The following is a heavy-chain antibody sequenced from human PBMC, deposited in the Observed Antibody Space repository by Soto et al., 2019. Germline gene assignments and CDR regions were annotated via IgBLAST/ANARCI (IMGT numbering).Heavy chain of an antibody. CDR3: SRVDPGETSPFDQ. CDR1: GFTFSHSA. J-gene: IGHJ4*02. D-gene: IGHD3-10*01. CDR2: IVVGSGNT. V-gene: IGHV1-58*02. Sequence: SVKVSCKASGFTFSHSAMQWVRQARGQSLEWIGWIVVGSGNTNYAQKFQERVTISWDMSTNTAYMELSSLRSEDTAVYYCSRVDPGETSPFDQWGQGTLVTVSS.